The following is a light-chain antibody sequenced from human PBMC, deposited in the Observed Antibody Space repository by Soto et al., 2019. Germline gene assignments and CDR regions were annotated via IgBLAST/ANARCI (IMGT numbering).Light chain of an antibody. CDR2: KAS. CDR1: QSISVW. J-gene: IGKJ1*01. Sequence: DIQMTQSPSTLSASVGDRVTITCRASQSISVWLAWYQQKAGKAPNLLIYKASRLESGVPSRFSGSGAETEFTLTIGGLQPGDSATYYCQQYNIYSPTFGQGTKVEIK. CDR3: QQYNIYSPT. V-gene: IGKV1-5*03.